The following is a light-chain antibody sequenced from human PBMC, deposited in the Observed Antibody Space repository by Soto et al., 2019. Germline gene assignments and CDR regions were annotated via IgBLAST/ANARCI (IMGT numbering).Light chain of an antibody. Sequence: AIRMTQSPSSFSASTGDRVTITCRASQGISSYLAWYQQKPGKAPKLLIYAASTLQSGVTSKFSGSGSGTDFTLTISCLQSEDFANYYSQKYYSYHPAFGQGTKVEIK. CDR2: AAS. J-gene: IGKJ1*01. V-gene: IGKV1-8*01. CDR3: QKYYSYHPA. CDR1: QGISSY.